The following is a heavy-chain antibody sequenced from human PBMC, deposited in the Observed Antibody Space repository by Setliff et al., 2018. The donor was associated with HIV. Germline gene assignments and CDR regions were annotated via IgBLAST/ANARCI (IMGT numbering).Heavy chain of an antibody. CDR2: LSTDNGNT. D-gene: IGHD2-8*01. CDR3: ARDWVXXXRVMGDY. CDR1: GYTFTSYG. Sequence: ASVKVSCKASGYTFTSYGISWVRQAPGQGLEWVGWLSTDNGNTNYAQKLQGRVTMTTDTSTSTAYMELRSLRSDYTAVYYCARDWVXXXRVMGDYWGQGTLVTVSS. J-gene: IGHJ4*02. V-gene: IGHV1-18*01.